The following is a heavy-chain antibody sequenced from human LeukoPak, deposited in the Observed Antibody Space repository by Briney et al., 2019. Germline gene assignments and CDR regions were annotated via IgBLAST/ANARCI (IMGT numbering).Heavy chain of an antibody. J-gene: IGHJ4*02. CDR2: IIPIFGTA. D-gene: IGHD3-22*01. CDR1: GGTFSSYA. Sequence: SVKVSCKASGGTFSSYAISRVRQAPGQGLEWMGRIIPIFGTANYAQKFQGRVTITTDESTSTAYMELSSLRSEDTAVYYCARELGTYYYDSSGYYAHFDYWGQGTLVTVSS. CDR3: ARELGTYYYDSSGYYAHFDY. V-gene: IGHV1-69*05.